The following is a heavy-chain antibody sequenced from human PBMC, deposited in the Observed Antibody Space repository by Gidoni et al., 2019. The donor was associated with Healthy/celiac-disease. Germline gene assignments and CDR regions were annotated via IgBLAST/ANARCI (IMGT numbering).Heavy chain of an antibody. Sequence: EVQLVESGGGLVQPGRSLRLSCAAAGFTFDDYAMHWVRQAPGKGLEWVSGISWNSGSICYADSVKGRFTISRDNAKNSLYLQMNSLRAEDTALYYCAKDRTSGKVHPSYYYYGMDVWGQGTTVTVSS. V-gene: IGHV3-9*01. CDR2: ISWNSGSI. CDR1: GFTFDDYA. CDR3: AKDRTSGKVHPSYYYYGMDV. J-gene: IGHJ6*02. D-gene: IGHD1-1*01.